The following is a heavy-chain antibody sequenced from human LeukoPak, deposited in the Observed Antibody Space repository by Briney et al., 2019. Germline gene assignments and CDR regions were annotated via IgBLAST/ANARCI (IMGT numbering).Heavy chain of an antibody. J-gene: IGHJ4*02. V-gene: IGHV3-23*01. CDR2: ITSSGGDT. Sequence: GSLRLSCTASGSGLTFDNYFMSWVRQAPGKGLEWVSGITSSGGDTYYADSVKGRFIISRDNSKNTVILLMDSLRGDDTAVYYCAISGHGVSDYWGQGTLVTVSS. CDR1: GSGLTFDNYF. D-gene: IGHD3-10*01. CDR3: AISGHGVSDY.